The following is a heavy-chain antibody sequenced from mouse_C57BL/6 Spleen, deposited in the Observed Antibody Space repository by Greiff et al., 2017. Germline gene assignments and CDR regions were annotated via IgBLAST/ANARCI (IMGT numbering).Heavy chain of an antibody. V-gene: IGHV1-7*01. CDR1: GYTFTSYW. D-gene: IGHD4-1*01. J-gene: IGHJ2*01. CDR3: ARGRTGTYLDY. CDR2: INPSSGYT. Sequence: QVQLQQSGAELAKPGASVKLSCKASGYTFTSYWMHWVNQRPGQGLEWIGYINPSSGYTKYNQKFKDKATLTADKSYSSAYMQVRSLTYEDSAVYYSARGRTGTYLDYWGQGTTLTVSS.